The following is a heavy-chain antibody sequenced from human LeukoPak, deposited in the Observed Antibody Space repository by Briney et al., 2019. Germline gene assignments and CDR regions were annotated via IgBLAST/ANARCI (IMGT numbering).Heavy chain of an antibody. Sequence: GRSLRLSCAASGFIFSRHGMHWVRQAPGKGLEWVAVIGDTGRAKYYADSVEGRFTASRDNFKNTLYLEMNSLRYDDTALYYCAREAAWGNWYFDHWGRGTLVTVSS. CDR2: IGDTGRAK. CDR1: GFIFSRHG. V-gene: IGHV3-33*08. D-gene: IGHD3-16*01. J-gene: IGHJ2*01. CDR3: AREAAWGNWYFDH.